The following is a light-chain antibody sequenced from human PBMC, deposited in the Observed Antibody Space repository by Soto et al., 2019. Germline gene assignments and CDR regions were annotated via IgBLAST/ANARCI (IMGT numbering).Light chain of an antibody. CDR3: SSYSKNRSLL. CDR2: EVT. Sequence: QSALTQPASVSGSPGXSXXXXXTGTSSDIGAHNFVSWYQQHPGKAPRLIIYEVTNRPSGLSDRFSGSKSGNTASLIISALQAEDEADYFCSSYSKNRSLLFGGGTKLTVL. J-gene: IGLJ2*01. V-gene: IGLV2-14*01. CDR1: SSDIGAHNF.